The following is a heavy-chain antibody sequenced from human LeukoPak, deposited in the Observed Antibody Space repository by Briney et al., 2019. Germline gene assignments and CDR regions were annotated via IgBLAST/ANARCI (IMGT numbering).Heavy chain of an antibody. CDR3: ARDQYDSVWGSHRPYFDY. CDR2: ISVHNGDT. J-gene: IGHJ4*02. D-gene: IGHD3-16*01. CDR1: GYTFSSYG. Sequence: ASVKVSCKASGYTFSSYGISWVRQAPGQGLEWMGWISVHNGDTKYAQKFQDRVIMTTDTSTSTAYMELWGLRSDDTAVYYCARDQYDSVWGSHRPYFDYWGQGTLVTASS. V-gene: IGHV1-18*01.